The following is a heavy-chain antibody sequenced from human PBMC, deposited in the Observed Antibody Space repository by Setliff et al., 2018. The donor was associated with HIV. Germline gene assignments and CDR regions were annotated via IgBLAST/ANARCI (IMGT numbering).Heavy chain of an antibody. CDR2: IVDSGST. CDR1: GGSLTNYY. V-gene: IGHV4-34*01. Sequence: TLSLTCTLYGGSLTNYYWTWIRQSPEKGLEWIGEIVDSGSTNYSPSLKSRVTISVDTSKNQFSLKLNSVTAADTAVYYCARGDYYDSTGYEGLDSWGRGTLVTVSS. D-gene: IGHD3-22*01. CDR3: ARGDYYDSTGYEGLDS. J-gene: IGHJ4*02.